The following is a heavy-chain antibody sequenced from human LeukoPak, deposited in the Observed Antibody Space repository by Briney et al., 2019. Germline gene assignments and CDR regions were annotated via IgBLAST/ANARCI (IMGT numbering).Heavy chain of an antibody. V-gene: IGHV3-11*04. D-gene: IGHD5-18*01. Sequence: PGGSLRLSCAASGFTFTDYYMTWIRQAPGKGLEWVSYISTSGTTIHYADSVKGRFTISRDNAKNSLYLQMNSLRAEDTAMFYCARVRTARYTYGGGLGPFYFDYWGQGTLVTVSS. J-gene: IGHJ4*02. CDR2: ISTSGTTI. CDR3: ARVRTARYTYGGGLGPFYFDY. CDR1: GFTFTDYY.